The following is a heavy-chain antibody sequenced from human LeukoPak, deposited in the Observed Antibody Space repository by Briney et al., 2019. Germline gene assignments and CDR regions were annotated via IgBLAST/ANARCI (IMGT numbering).Heavy chain of an antibody. CDR2: INHSGST. CDR3: ARVGADYYDMDV. D-gene: IGHD3-10*01. V-gene: IGHV4-34*01. Sequence: SETLSLTCAVYGGSFSGYYWSWIRQPPGKGLEWIGEINHSGSTNYNPSLKSRVTISVDTSKNQFSLKLSSVTAADTAVYYCARVGADYYDMDVWGQGTTVTVSS. J-gene: IGHJ6*02. CDR1: GGSFSGYY.